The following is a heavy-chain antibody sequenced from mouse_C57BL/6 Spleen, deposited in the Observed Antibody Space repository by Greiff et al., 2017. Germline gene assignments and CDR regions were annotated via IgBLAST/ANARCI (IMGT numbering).Heavy chain of an antibody. CDR3: AHREGGHGWFAY. D-gene: IGHD1-1*02. Sequence: QVHVKQSGAELAKPGASVKLSCKASGYTFTSYWMHWVKQRPGQGLEWIGYINPSSGYTKYNQKFKDKATLTADKSSSTAYMQLSSLTYEDSAVYYCAHREGGHGWFAYWGQGTLVTVSA. CDR1: GYTFTSYW. V-gene: IGHV1-7*01. CDR2: INPSSGYT. J-gene: IGHJ3*01.